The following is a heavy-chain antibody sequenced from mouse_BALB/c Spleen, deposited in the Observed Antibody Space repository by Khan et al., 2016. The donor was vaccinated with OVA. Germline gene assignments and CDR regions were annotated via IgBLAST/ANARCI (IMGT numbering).Heavy chain of an antibody. J-gene: IGHJ3*01. Sequence: EVELVESGGDLVKPGGSLKLSCAASGFTFSSYAMSWVRKSPEKRLEWVAEISSGGSYTYFPDTVTGRFTIHRDNAKNTLYLEMISLRSGDTAMYCWARGYDYDGAWFAYWGQGTLVTVSA. CDR1: GFTFSSYA. CDR2: ISSGGSYT. D-gene: IGHD2-4*01. V-gene: IGHV5-9-4*01. CDR3: ARGYDYDGAWFAY.